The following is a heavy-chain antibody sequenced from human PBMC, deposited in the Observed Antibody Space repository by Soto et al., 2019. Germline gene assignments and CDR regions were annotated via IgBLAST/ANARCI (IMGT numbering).Heavy chain of an antibody. V-gene: IGHV1-18*04. J-gene: IGHJ3*02. CDR1: GYTFTSYG. Sequence: ASVKVSCKASGYTFTSYGISWVRQAPGQGLEWMGWISAYNGNTNYAQKLQGRVTMTTDTSTSTAYMELRSLRSDDTAMYYCARDRGYYYDSSSGGNAFDIWGQGTMVTVSS. CDR3: ARDRGYYYDSSSGGNAFDI. CDR2: ISAYNGNT. D-gene: IGHD3-22*01.